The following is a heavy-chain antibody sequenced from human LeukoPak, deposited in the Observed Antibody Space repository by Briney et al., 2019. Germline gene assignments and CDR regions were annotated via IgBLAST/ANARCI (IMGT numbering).Heavy chain of an antibody. V-gene: IGHV4-61*02. D-gene: IGHD3-22*01. CDR2: IYTSGST. Sequence: SETLSLTCTVSGGSISSGSYYWSWIRQPAGKGLEWIGRIYTSGSTNYNPSLKSRVTISVGTSKNQFSLKLSSVTAADTAVYYCARAGINYDSSGFHFDYWGQGTLVTVSS. CDR1: GGSISSGSYY. CDR3: ARAGINYDSSGFHFDY. J-gene: IGHJ4*02.